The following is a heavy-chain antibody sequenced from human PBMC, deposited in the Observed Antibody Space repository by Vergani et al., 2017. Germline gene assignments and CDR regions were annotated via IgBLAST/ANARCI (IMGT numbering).Heavy chain of an antibody. CDR3: ARDVGYSYGPFWFDP. V-gene: IGHV1-2*02. Sequence: QVQLVQSGAEVKKPGASVKVSCTASGYTFTGYYMHWVRQAPGQGLEWRGWINPNSGGTNYAQKFQGRVTMTRDTSSSTAYMELSRLRSDDTAVYYCARDVGYSYGPFWFDPWGQGTLVTVSS. CDR1: GYTFTGYY. J-gene: IGHJ5*02. CDR2: INPNSGGT. D-gene: IGHD5-18*01.